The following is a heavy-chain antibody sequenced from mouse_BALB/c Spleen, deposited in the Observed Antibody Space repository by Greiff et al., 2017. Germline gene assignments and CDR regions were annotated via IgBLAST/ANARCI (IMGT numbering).Heavy chain of an antibody. J-gene: IGHJ3*01. Sequence: VQLKESGAELVRPGALVKLSCKASGFNIKDYYMHWVKQRPEQGLEWIGWIDPENGNTIYDPKFQGKASITAETSSNTAYLQLSSLTSEDTAVYYCARGGYYGYPFAYWGQGTLVTVSA. V-gene: IGHV14-1*02. D-gene: IGHD2-2*01. CDR1: GFNIKDYY. CDR3: ARGGYYGYPFAY. CDR2: IDPENGNT.